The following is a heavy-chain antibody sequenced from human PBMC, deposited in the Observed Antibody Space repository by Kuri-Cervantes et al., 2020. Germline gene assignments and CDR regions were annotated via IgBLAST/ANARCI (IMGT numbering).Heavy chain of an antibody. V-gene: IGHV4-39*01. Sequence: SETLSLTCTVSGVSISSSRYYWGWIRQPPGKRLEWIGSIYYTGKTFYSPPLTTRVTISVDPSKNQFSLKLTSVTAADTAVYYCARQDYDFWTGDHDFWGQGNLVTVSS. CDR1: GVSISSSRYY. CDR3: ARQDYDFWTGDHDF. D-gene: IGHD3-3*01. J-gene: IGHJ4*02. CDR2: IYYTGKT.